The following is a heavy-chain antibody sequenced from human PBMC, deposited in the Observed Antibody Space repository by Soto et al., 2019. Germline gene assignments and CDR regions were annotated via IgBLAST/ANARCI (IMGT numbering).Heavy chain of an antibody. V-gene: IGHV5-51*01. CDR2: IYPGDSNT. J-gene: IGHJ6*02. Sequence: GESLKISCKGSGYGFNTYWIGWVRQMPGKGLEWMGIIYPGDSNTRYSPSFQGQVTISADRSISTAYVQWSSLRAEDTAVYKCAKDRRYGSGIPAGHHGMDVWGQGTTVTVSS. CDR3: AKDRRYGSGIPAGHHGMDV. D-gene: IGHD3-10*01. CDR1: GYGFNTYW.